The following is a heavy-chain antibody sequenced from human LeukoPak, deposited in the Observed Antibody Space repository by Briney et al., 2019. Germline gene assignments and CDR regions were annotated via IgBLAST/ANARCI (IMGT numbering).Heavy chain of an antibody. Sequence: GASVKVSCKASGYTFTSYGISWVRQAPGQGLEWMGWISAYNGNTNYAQKLQGRVTMTTDTSTSTAYMELRSLRSDDTAVYYCARFYYGSGSYYYNWCDPWGQGTLVTVSS. V-gene: IGHV1-18*01. J-gene: IGHJ5*02. D-gene: IGHD3-10*01. CDR1: GYTFTSYG. CDR2: ISAYNGNT. CDR3: ARFYYGSGSYYYNWCDP.